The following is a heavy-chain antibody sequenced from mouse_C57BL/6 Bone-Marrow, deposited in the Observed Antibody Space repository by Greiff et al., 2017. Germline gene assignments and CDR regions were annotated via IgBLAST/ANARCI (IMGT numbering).Heavy chain of an antibody. V-gene: IGHV1-18*01. CDR3: ARSSSPYAMDY. CDR2: INPNNGGT. CDR1: GYTFPDYN. J-gene: IGHJ4*01. D-gene: IGHD1-1*01. Sequence: EVQLQQSGPELVKPGASVKIPCKASGYTFPDYNMDWVKQSHGKSLEWIGDINPNNGGTIYNQKFKGKATLTVDKSSSTAYMELRSLTSEDTAVYYCARSSSPYAMDYWGQGTSVTVSS.